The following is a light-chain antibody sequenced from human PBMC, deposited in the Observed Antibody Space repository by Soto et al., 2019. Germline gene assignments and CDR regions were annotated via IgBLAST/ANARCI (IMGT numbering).Light chain of an antibody. V-gene: IGLV2-14*01. CDR2: EVT. Sequence: QSVLTQPASVSGSLGQSITISCTGTSSDVGAYNYVSWYQQHPDKAPKLLIFEVTNRPSGVSGRFSGSKSGITASLSISGLQPEAEADSYCTSYSSSSPVLFGGGTKLTVL. CDR1: SSDVGAYNY. J-gene: IGLJ2*01. CDR3: TSYSSSSPVL.